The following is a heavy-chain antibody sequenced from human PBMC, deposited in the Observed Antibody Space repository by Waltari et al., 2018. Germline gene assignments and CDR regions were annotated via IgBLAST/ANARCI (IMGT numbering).Heavy chain of an antibody. V-gene: IGHV4-34*01. CDR1: GGSFSGYY. CDR2: INHSGST. Sequence: QVQLQQWGAGLLRPSETLSLTCAVYGGSFSGYYWSWIRQPPGKGLEWIGEINHSGSTNYNPSLKSRVTISVDTSKNQFSLKLSSVTAADTAVYYCARASVYYFDYWGQGTLVTVSS. CDR3: ARASVYYFDY. J-gene: IGHJ4*02. D-gene: IGHD2-8*01.